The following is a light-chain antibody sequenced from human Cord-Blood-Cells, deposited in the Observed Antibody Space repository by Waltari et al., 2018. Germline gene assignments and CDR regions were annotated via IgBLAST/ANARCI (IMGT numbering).Light chain of an antibody. Sequence: SSELTQDPAVSVALGQTVRITCQGDSLRSYYASWYQKKPGQAPVLVIYGKNNRPLGIPDRFSGSSSGSTAFLTSTGAQAEDEADYYCNSRDSSGNHYVFGTGTKVTVL. CDR1: SLRSYY. J-gene: IGLJ1*01. CDR3: NSRDSSGNHYV. CDR2: GKN. V-gene: IGLV3-19*01.